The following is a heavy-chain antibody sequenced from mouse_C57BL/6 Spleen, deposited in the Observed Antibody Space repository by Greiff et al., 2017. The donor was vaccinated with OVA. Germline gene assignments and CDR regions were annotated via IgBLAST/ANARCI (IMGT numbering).Heavy chain of an antibody. CDR1: GYSITSGYY. CDR2: ISYDGSN. CDR3: AREGGGYERGY. V-gene: IGHV3-6*01. J-gene: IGHJ2*01. Sequence: VQLKESGPGLVKPSQSLSLTCSVTGYSITSGYYWTWIRQFPGNKLEWMGYISYDGSNNYNQSLNNRISITRDTSKNQFFLKLTSVTTEDTATYYWAREGGGYERGYWGQGTTLTVSS. D-gene: IGHD3-1*01.